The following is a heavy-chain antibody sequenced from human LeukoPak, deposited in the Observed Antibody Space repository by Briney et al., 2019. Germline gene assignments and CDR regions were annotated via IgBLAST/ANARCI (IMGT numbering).Heavy chain of an antibody. Sequence: SETLSLACTVSVVSIIRYYWSWIRQPPGKGLEWIGYIYYSGSTNYNPSLKSRVTISVDTSKNQFSLKLSSVTAADTAVYYCARETAPAASFDYWGQGTLVTVSS. V-gene: IGHV4-59*01. CDR1: VVSIIRYY. J-gene: IGHJ4*02. CDR2: IYYSGST. D-gene: IGHD2-2*01. CDR3: ARETAPAASFDY.